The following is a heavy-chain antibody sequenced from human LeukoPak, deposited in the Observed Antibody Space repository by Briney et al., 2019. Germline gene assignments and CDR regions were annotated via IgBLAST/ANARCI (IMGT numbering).Heavy chain of an antibody. D-gene: IGHD4-17*01. Sequence: PGGSLRLSCAASGFTFSSYWMSRVRQAPGKGLEWVANIKQDGSEKYYVDSVKGRFTISRDNAKNSLYLQMNSLRAEDTAVYYCARDLYGDYALFDYWGQGTLVTVSS. J-gene: IGHJ4*02. CDR2: IKQDGSEK. V-gene: IGHV3-7*01. CDR1: GFTFSSYW. CDR3: ARDLYGDYALFDY.